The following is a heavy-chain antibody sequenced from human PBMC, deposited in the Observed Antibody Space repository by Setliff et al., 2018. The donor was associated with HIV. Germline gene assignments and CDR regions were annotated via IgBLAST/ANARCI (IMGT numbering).Heavy chain of an antibody. CDR2: IDSDGSGI. V-gene: IGHV3-74*01. J-gene: IGHJ4*02. Sequence: GGSLRLSCTASGFNFNSSWMHWVRQGPGKGLVWVSRIDSDGSGISYADIVKGRFTISRDNSKNTLYLQMNSLRAEDTAVYYCAKVGAWGQGTLVTVSS. CDR3: AKVGA. CDR1: GFNFNSSW.